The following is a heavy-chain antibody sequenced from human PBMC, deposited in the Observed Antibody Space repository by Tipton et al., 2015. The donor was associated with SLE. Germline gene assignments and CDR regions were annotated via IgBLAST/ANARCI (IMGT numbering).Heavy chain of an antibody. CDR3: ASDYYGSGSYYPFGY. V-gene: IGHV3-7*01. D-gene: IGHD3-10*01. CDR1: GFTFSSYW. Sequence: SLRLSCAASGFTFSSYWMSWVRQAPGKGLEWVANIKQDGSEKYYVDSVKGRFTIFRDNAKNSLYLQMNSLRAEDTAVYYCASDYYGSGSYYPFGYWGQGTLVTVSS. CDR2: IKQDGSEK. J-gene: IGHJ4*02.